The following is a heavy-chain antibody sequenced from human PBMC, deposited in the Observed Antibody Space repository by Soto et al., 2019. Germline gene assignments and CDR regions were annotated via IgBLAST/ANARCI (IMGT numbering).Heavy chain of an antibody. Sequence: SETLFLTCAVYGGSFSGYYWSWIRQPPGKWLEWIGEINHSGSTNYNPSLKSRVTISVDTSKNQFSLKLSSVTAADTAVYYCARGPRFYDFWSGYYYNWFDPWGQGXLVTVSS. CDR1: GGSFSGYY. J-gene: IGHJ5*02. CDR3: ARGPRFYDFWSGYYYNWFDP. CDR2: INHSGST. V-gene: IGHV4-34*01. D-gene: IGHD3-3*01.